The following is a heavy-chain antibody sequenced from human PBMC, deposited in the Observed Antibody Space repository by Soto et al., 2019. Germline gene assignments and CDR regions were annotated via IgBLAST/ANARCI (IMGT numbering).Heavy chain of an antibody. V-gene: IGHV1-69*04. CDR1: GGTFSSYT. D-gene: IGHD3-22*01. J-gene: IGHJ5*02. Sequence: SVKVSCKASGGTFSSYTITWVRQAPGQGHEWKGRIIPILGIANYAQKFQGRVTITADKSTSTAYMELSSLRSEDTAVYYCARDKDYYDSSGYYKGNWFDPWGQGTLVTVSS. CDR3: ARDKDYYDSSGYYKGNWFDP. CDR2: IIPILGIA.